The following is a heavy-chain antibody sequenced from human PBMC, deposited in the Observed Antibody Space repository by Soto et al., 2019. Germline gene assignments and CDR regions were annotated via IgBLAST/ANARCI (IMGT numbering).Heavy chain of an antibody. D-gene: IGHD3-10*01. V-gene: IGHV3-48*01. CDR3: ARDLRRGSNFYYYMDV. CDR2: ISSSSSAI. J-gene: IGHJ6*03. Sequence: EVQLVESGGGLVPPGGSLRLSCSASGFSISGYALNWVRQAPGKGPEWVSYISSSSSAIDYAGSVKGRFSISRDNGKNSLYLQLNRMRAEDTAVYYCARDLRRGSNFYYYMDVWGKGTMVTVSS. CDR1: GFSISGYA.